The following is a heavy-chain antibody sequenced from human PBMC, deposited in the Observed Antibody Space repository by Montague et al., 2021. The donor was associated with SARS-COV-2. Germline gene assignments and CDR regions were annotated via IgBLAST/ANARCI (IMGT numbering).Heavy chain of an antibody. CDR3: ARIPVGSKYYFDF. Sequence: CPIPGDSVSSNLATWNWIRQSPSRGLEWLGRTYYRSKWYNDYAESVKSRITIDPDTSKHQFSLHLNSVTPEDTAVYYCARIPVGSKYYFDFWGQGTLVTVSS. CDR2: TYYRSKWYN. V-gene: IGHV6-1*01. J-gene: IGHJ4*02. CDR1: GDSVSSNLAT. D-gene: IGHD2-2*01.